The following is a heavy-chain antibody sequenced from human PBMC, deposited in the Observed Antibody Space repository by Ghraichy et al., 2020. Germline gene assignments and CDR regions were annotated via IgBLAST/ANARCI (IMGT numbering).Heavy chain of an antibody. CDR1: VYTFTGYY. CDR2: INPNSGGT. J-gene: IGHJ4*02. D-gene: IGHD2-2*01. V-gene: IGHV1-2*02. CDR3: ASLCSTSCYFDY. Sequence: ASVKVSCKASVYTFTGYYMHWVRQAPGQGLEWMGWINPNSGGTNYAQKFQGRVTMTRDTSISTAYMELSRLRSDDTAVYYCASLCSTSCYFDYWGQGTLVTVSS.